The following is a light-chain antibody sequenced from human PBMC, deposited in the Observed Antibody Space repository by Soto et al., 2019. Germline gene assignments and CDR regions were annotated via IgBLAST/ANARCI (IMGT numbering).Light chain of an antibody. CDR3: SSYTSGGSVI. J-gene: IGLJ2*01. Sequence: QSVLTQPPSASGTPGQRVTISCSGSSSNIGSNYVYWYQQLPGTAPKLLIYRNNQRPSGVPDRFSGSKSGDTASLTISGLQAEDEADYYCSSYTSGGSVIFGGGTKVTVL. CDR2: RNN. CDR1: SSNIGSNY. V-gene: IGLV1-47*01.